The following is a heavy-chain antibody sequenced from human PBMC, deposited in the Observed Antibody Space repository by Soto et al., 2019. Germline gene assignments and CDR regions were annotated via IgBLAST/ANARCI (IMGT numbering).Heavy chain of an antibody. V-gene: IGHV3-30*18. J-gene: IGHJ4*02. Sequence: PGGSLRLSCAASGFTSSSYGMHWVRQAPGKGLEWVAVISYDGSNKYYADSVKGRFTISRDNSKNTLYLQMNSLRAEDTAVYYCAKGTGGLRFLEWFTGLHYFDYWGQGTLVTVSS. D-gene: IGHD3-3*01. CDR1: GFTSSSYG. CDR2: ISYDGSNK. CDR3: AKGTGGLRFLEWFTGLHYFDY.